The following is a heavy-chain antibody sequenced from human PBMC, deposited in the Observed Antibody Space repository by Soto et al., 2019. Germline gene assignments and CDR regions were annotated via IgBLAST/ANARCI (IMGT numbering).Heavy chain of an antibody. D-gene: IGHD3-10*01. Sequence: SETLSLTCTVSGGSISSGDYYWSWIRQPPGKGLEWIGYIYYSGSTYYNPSLKSRVTISVDTFKNQFSLKLSSVTAADTAVYYCASMVRGRVGDYWGQGTLVTVSS. V-gene: IGHV4-30-4*01. CDR2: IYYSGST. CDR3: ASMVRGRVGDY. CDR1: GGSISSGDYY. J-gene: IGHJ4*02.